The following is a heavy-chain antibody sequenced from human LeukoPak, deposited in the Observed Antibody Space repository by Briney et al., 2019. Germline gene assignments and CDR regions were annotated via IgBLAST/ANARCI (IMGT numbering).Heavy chain of an antibody. J-gene: IGHJ4*02. CDR3: ATDSDPWGPAAGTIDY. Sequence: ATVKLSCKISGHALSDLSIHWVRQAPGRGPEWMGGFDPEVGDKMHAQKFQGRVTMTEDTSTDTAYMELNSLRSEDTAVYYCATDSDPWGPAAGTIDYWGQGTLVTVSS. CDR2: FDPEVGDK. CDR1: GHALSDLS. D-gene: IGHD6-13*01. V-gene: IGHV1-24*01.